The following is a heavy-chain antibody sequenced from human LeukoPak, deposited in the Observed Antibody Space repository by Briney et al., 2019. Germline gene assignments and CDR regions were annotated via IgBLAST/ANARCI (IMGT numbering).Heavy chain of an antibody. D-gene: IGHD5-24*01. CDR1: GFTFNSYA. J-gene: IGHJ3*02. V-gene: IGHV3-23*01. CDR3: AREMATITYAFDI. Sequence: GGSLRLSRAASGFTFNSYAMSWVRQAPGKGLEWVSTLSGSGGRTYYADSVKGRFTISRDNSKNTLYLQMSSLRAEDTAVYYCAREMATITYAFDIWGQGAMVTVSS. CDR2: LSGSGGRT.